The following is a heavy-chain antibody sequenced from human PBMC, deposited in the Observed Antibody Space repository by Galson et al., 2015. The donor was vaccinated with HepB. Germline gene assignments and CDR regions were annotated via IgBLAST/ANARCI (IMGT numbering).Heavy chain of an antibody. Sequence: SLRLSCAASEFAFASYAMSWVRQAPGKGLEWVSVISDSGENTFYADSVKGRFTLSRDNSRNTLYLQMNSLRVEDTAIYYCAKRYGYSFDYWGQGTLVTVSS. CDR3: AKRYGYSFDY. CDR2: ISDSGENT. V-gene: IGHV3-23*01. J-gene: IGHJ4*02. CDR1: EFAFASYA. D-gene: IGHD4-17*01.